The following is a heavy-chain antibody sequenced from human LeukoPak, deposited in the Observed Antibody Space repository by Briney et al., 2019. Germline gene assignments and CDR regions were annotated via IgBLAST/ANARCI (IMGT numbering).Heavy chain of an antibody. CDR2: IYHTGST. CDR1: GGPITEYY. Sequence: SETLSLTCSVSGGPITEYYWSWIRQPPGKGLEWIGYIYHTGSTNYSPSLKSRLTMSVDASRNQFSLKLVSVTAADTGVYCCARDRGTAGYYYLDSWGQGILVTVSS. D-gene: IGHD1-26*01. J-gene: IGHJ4*02. CDR3: ARDRGTAGYYYLDS. V-gene: IGHV4-59*01.